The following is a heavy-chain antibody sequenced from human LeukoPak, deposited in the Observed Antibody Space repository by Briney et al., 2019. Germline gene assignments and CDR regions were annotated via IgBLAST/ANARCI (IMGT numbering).Heavy chain of an antibody. V-gene: IGHV4-61*02. Sequence: SETLSLTCTVSGGSFSSGDYSWNWIRQPAGQGLEWIGRLFSSGTTNYNPSLKSRVTISGDTSNNQFSLKLTSVTAADTAVYYCVYLNRDGYPPSPFDYYYYYMDVWGKGTTVTVSS. J-gene: IGHJ6*03. CDR1: GGSFSSGDYS. CDR2: LFSSGTT. CDR3: VYLNRDGYPPSPFDYYYYYMDV. D-gene: IGHD5-24*01.